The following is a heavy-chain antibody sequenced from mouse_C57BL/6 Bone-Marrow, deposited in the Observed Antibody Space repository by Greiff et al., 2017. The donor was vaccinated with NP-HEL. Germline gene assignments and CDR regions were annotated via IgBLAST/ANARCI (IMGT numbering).Heavy chain of an antibody. D-gene: IGHD1-1*01. Sequence: DVMLVESVGGLVQPKGSLKLSCAASGFTFNTYAMHWVRQAPGKGLEWVARIRSKSSNYATYYADSVKDRFTISRDDSQSMLYLQMNNLITEDTAMYYCVREGLIYYYGRYWGQGTSVTVSS. V-gene: IGHV10-3*01. CDR2: IRSKSSNYAT. CDR3: VREGLIYYYGRY. CDR1: GFTFNTYA. J-gene: IGHJ4*01.